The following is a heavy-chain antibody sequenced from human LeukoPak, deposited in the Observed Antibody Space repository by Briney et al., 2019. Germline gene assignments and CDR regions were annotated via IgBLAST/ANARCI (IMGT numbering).Heavy chain of an antibody. CDR2: ISGSGGST. CDR3: AKDQGGLSGYWFDP. Sequence: GGSLRLSCAASGFTFSSYAMSWVRQAPGKGLEWVSAISGSGGSTYYADSVKGRFTISRDNSKNTLYPQMNSLRAEDTAVYYCAKDQGGLSGYWFDPWGQGTLVTVSS. V-gene: IGHV3-23*01. J-gene: IGHJ5*02. D-gene: IGHD5-12*01. CDR1: GFTFSSYA.